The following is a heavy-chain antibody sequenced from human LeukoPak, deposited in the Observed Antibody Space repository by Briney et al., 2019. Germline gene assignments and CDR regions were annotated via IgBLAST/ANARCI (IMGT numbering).Heavy chain of an antibody. V-gene: IGHV3-23*01. CDR1: GFTFSSYA. J-gene: IGHJ6*02. Sequence: GSLRLSCAASGFTFSSYAMSWVRQAPGKGLEWVSAISGSGGSTYYADSVKGRFTISRDNSKNTLYLQMNSLRAEDTAVYYCAKDVHPVSGDGYTNYYYYGVDVWGQGTTVTVSS. D-gene: IGHD5-24*01. CDR3: AKDVHPVSGDGYTNYYYYGVDV. CDR2: ISGSGGST.